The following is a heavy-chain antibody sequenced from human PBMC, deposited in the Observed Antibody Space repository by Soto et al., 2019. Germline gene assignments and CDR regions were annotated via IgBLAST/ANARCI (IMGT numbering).Heavy chain of an antibody. J-gene: IGHJ4*02. Sequence: GGSLRLSCAASGLIFSDYAMSWVRQAPGKGLECVACISGSGGDTFYADSVKGRLTISRDNSKNTLSLHMNSLRVDDTAVYFCAKDRFGIVGPVDYWGQGTLVTVSS. D-gene: IGHD1-26*01. CDR3: AKDRFGIVGPVDY. CDR1: GLIFSDYA. V-gene: IGHV3-23*01. CDR2: ISGSGGDT.